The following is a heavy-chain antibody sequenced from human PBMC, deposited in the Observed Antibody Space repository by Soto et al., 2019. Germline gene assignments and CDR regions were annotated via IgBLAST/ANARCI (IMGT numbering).Heavy chain of an antibody. V-gene: IGHV3-30*04. CDR3: ARDQCFGGGRSCYYFAF. CDR2: ISNDGRGK. Sequence: QVQLVESGGGVVQPGRSLRLSCAASGFTFTTYAIHWVRQAPGKGLEWLAVISNDGRGKYYADSVKGRFTISRDNSKNTLYLQMNSLRSDDTAVYYCARDQCFGGGRSCYYFAFWGQGTLVTVSS. CDR1: GFTFTTYA. J-gene: IGHJ4*02. D-gene: IGHD2-15*01.